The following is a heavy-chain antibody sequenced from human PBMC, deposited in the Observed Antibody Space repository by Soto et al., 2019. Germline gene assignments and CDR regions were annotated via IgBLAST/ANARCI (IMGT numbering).Heavy chain of an antibody. CDR3: AKEGAYDILTGYPDMYNWFDP. Sequence: GGSLRLSCAASGFTFSSYAMSWVRQAPGKGLERVSAISGSGGSTYYADSVKGRFTISRDNSKNTLYLKMNSLRAEDTAVYYCAKEGAYDILTGYPDMYNWFDPWGQGTLVTVSS. CDR1: GFTFSSYA. D-gene: IGHD3-9*01. CDR2: ISGSGGST. J-gene: IGHJ5*02. V-gene: IGHV3-23*01.